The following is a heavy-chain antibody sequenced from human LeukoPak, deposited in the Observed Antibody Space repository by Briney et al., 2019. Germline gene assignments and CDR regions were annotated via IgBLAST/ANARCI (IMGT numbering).Heavy chain of an antibody. CDR3: ARDHDSPTAHTRWFDP. J-gene: IGHJ5*02. CDR1: GGSFSGYD. CDR2: INHVGTT. D-gene: IGHD4-17*01. Sequence: NTAETLSLTCAVYGGSFSGYDWSWVRQPPGKGLEWVGEINHVGTTNYNPSLKSRVTISVDSSKNQFSLKLSSVTAADTAEYFCARDHDSPTAHTRWFDPWGQGTLVTVSS. V-gene: IGHV4-34*01.